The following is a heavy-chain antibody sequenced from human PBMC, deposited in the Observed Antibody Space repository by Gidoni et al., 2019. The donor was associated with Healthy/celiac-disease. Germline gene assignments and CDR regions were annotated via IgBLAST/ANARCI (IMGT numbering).Heavy chain of an antibody. CDR1: GFTFINAW. Sequence: EVQLVESGGGLVKPGGSLRPSFAASGFTFINAWMSWVRQAPGKGLEWVGRIKSKTDGGTTDYAAPVKGRFTISRDDSKNTLYLQMNSLKTEDTAVYYCTTVSYYYGSGSPWGQGTLVTVSS. J-gene: IGHJ5*02. V-gene: IGHV3-15*01. CDR3: TTVSYYYGSGSP. CDR2: IKSKTDGGTT. D-gene: IGHD3-10*01.